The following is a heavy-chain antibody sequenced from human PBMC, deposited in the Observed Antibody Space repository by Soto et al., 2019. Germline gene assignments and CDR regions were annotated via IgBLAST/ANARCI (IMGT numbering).Heavy chain of an antibody. CDR2: IYYSGST. J-gene: IGHJ6*02. CDR1: GGSISSYY. Sequence: PSETLSLTCTVSGGSISSYYWSWIRQPPGKGLEWIGYIYYSGSTNYNPSLKSRVTISVDTSKNQFSLKLSSVTAADTAFYYCAREEALLFDGNSDYYSPMDVWAQGTTVTVSS. D-gene: IGHD4-4*01. V-gene: IGHV4-59*12. CDR3: AREEALLFDGNSDYYSPMDV.